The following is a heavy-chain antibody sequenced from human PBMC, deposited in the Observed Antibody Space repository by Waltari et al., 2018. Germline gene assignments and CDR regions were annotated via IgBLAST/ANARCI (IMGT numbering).Heavy chain of an antibody. CDR1: GSTCSNHG. V-gene: IGHV3-7*01. CDR2: INQNGRGE. CDR3: ARGSLVWDGVDH. J-gene: IGHJ4*02. Sequence: EVQVVESGGGFVQPGGSPSPLGSASGSTCSNHGMSWVRQAPGKGPEWVANINQNGRGEFYVDSVKGRFTISRDNAKNSLYLQLNSLRAEDTAVYYCARGSLVWDGVDHWGQGTLVTVSS. D-gene: IGHD1-26*01.